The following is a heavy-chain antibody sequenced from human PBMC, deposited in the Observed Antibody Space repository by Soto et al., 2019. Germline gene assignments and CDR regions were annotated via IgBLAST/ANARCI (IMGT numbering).Heavy chain of an antibody. CDR1: GYLFTNFW. V-gene: IGHV5-51*01. D-gene: IGHD4-4*01. CDR2: IWPGDSDT. Sequence: GESLKISCQGSGYLFTNFWIGWVRQRPGKGLEWMGIIWPGDSDTRYSPSFEGQVTISVDTSKNQFSLKLSSVTAADTAVYYCARGWGTVTHFDYWGQGTLVTVSS. CDR3: ARGWGTVTHFDY. J-gene: IGHJ4*02.